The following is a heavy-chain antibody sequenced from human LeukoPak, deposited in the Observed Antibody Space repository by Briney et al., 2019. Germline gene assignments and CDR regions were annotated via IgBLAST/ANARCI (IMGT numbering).Heavy chain of an antibody. Sequence: GSLRLSCAASGFTFRRSWLSWVRQAPGAGLERVANINEDGSQKYYVDSVKGRFTISRDNAKSSLYLQMNSLRAEDTAVYYCASPRKGYLGQGTLVTVSS. J-gene: IGHJ4*02. CDR2: INEDGSQK. CDR3: ASPRKGY. CDR1: GFTFRRSW. V-gene: IGHV3-7*01.